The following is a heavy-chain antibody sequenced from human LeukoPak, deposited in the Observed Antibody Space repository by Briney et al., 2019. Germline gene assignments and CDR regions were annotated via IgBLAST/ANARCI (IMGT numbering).Heavy chain of an antibody. Sequence: SETLSLTCTVSGGSISSYYWSWIRQTPGKGLEWIGDIYYSGSTNYNPSLKSRVTISVDTSKNQFSLKLSSVTAADTAVYYRARHTDIAPLSSLKYWGQGTLVTVSS. D-gene: IGHD6-13*01. J-gene: IGHJ4*02. CDR1: GGSISSYY. CDR3: ARHTDIAPLSSLKY. V-gene: IGHV4-59*08. CDR2: IYYSGST.